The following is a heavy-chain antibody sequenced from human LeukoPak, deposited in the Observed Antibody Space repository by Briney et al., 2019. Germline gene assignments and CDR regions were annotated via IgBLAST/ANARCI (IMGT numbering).Heavy chain of an antibody. J-gene: IGHJ6*03. CDR1: GSSISSYY. CDR3: ARGIHCYYYYYYMDV. CDR2: IYTSGST. V-gene: IGHV4-4*07. D-gene: IGHD2/OR15-2a*01. Sequence: PSETLSLTCTVSGSSISSYYWSWIRQPAGKGLEWIGRIYTSGSTNYNPSLKSRVTMSVDTSKNQFSLKLSSVTAADTAVYYCARGIHCYYYYYYMDVWGKGTTVTVSS.